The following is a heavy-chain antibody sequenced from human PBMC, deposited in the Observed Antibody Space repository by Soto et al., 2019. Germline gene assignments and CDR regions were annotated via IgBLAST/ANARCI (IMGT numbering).Heavy chain of an antibody. CDR1: GFPFSSYG. Sequence: QEQLVESGGGVVQPGRSLRLSCAASGFPFSSYGMHWVREAPGKGLEWVAVISYDGSNKYYADSVKGRFTISRDNSASTLYLQMNSLRPEDTALYYCVGGQYYFDYRGQGTLVTVSP. D-gene: IGHD3-10*01. J-gene: IGHJ4*02. CDR3: VGGQYYFDY. V-gene: IGHV3-30*03. CDR2: ISYDGSNK.